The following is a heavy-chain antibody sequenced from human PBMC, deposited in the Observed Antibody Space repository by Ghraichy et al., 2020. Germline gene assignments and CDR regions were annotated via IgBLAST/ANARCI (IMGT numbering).Heavy chain of an antibody. CDR3: AREVYASRVY. CDR1: GFTFSSYW. V-gene: IGHV3-7*01. D-gene: IGHD2-8*01. Sequence: GESLNISCVVSGFTFSSYWMSWVRQAPGKGLEWVANIKQDGSERYYVDSVKGRFTISRDNAKKSLYLQMNSLRAEDTAVYYCAREVYASRVYWGQGTLVTVSS. CDR2: IKQDGSER. J-gene: IGHJ4*02.